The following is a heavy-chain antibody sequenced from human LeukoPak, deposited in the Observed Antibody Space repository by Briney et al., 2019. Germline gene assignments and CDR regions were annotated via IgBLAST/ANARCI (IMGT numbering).Heavy chain of an antibody. CDR2: ITSTSSYI. CDR3: ARSFRGDNWNDNWFDP. CDR1: GFTFNNYS. V-gene: IGHV3-21*01. D-gene: IGHD1-1*01. Sequence: GGSLRLSSAASGFTFNNYSMNWVRQAPGKGLEWVSSITSTSSYIYYADSVKGRFTISRDNAKNSLYLQMNSLRAEDTAMYYCARSFRGDNWNDNWFDPWGQGTLVTVSS. J-gene: IGHJ5*02.